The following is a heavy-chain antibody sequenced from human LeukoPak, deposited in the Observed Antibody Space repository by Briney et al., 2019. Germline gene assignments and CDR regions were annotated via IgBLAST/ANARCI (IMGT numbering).Heavy chain of an antibody. CDR1: CGSISPYY. J-gene: IGHJ2*01. V-gene: IGHV4-59*01. Sequence: PSETLSLTCTVSCGSISPYYWSWIRQPPGKGLEWFGYMYYSGRTNYNPSLKSRVTISVGTSKNQFSLKLSSVTAADTAVYYCARSSGYYWYFDLWGRGTLVTVSS. CDR2: MYYSGRT. CDR3: ARSSGYYWYFDL. D-gene: IGHD3-22*01.